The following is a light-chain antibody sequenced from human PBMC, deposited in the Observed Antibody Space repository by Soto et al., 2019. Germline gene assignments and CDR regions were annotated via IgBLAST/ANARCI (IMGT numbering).Light chain of an antibody. CDR1: QGIRTY. CDR2: AAS. CDR3: QKYSSAPLT. Sequence: DIQMTQSPSSLSASVGDRVTLTCRASQGIRTYLAWYQQKPGKAPKRLISAASTLLSGVLSRFSGSGSVTDFTLTISSLQPEDVASYYCQKYSSAPLTFGGGTKVEIK. V-gene: IGKV1-27*01. J-gene: IGKJ4*01.